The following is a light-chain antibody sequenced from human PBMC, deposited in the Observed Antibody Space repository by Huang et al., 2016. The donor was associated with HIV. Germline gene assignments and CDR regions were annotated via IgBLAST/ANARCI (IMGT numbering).Light chain of an antibody. CDR1: QSVSSSY. V-gene: IGKV3-20*01. Sequence: EIVLTQSPGTLSVSPGARATLSCRASQSVSSSYLAWYQQKPGQAPRLLTYGASSRATGIPDRFSGSGSGTDFTLTISRLEPEDFAVYYCQQYGSSRIFTFGPGTKVDIK. CDR2: GAS. CDR3: QQYGSSRIFT. J-gene: IGKJ3*01.